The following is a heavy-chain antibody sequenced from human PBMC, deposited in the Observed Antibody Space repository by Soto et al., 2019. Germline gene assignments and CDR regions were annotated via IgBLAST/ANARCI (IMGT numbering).Heavy chain of an antibody. J-gene: IGHJ6*02. CDR3: ARGAPSLTGTTFYYYYYGMDV. V-gene: IGHV4-34*01. CDR1: GGSFSGYY. D-gene: IGHD1-20*01. CDR2: INHSGST. Sequence: LALTCAVYGGSFSGYYWSWIRQPPGKGLEWIGEINHSGSTNYNPSLKSRVTISVDTSKNQFSLKLSSVTAADTAVYYCARGAPSLTGTTFYYYYYGMDVWGQGTTVTVSS.